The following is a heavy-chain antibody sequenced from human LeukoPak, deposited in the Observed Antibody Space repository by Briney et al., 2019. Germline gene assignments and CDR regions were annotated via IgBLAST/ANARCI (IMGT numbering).Heavy chain of an antibody. J-gene: IGHJ4*02. D-gene: IGHD4-11*01. CDR2: INPNSGGT. V-gene: IGHV1-2*02. CDR3: ARETTVTSFDY. CDR1: GYTFTSYG. Sequence: ASVKVSCKASGYTFTSYGISWVRQAPGQGLEWMGWINPNSGGTNYAQKFQGRVTMTRDTSISTAYMELSRLRSDDTGVYYCARETTVTSFDYWGQGTLVTVSS.